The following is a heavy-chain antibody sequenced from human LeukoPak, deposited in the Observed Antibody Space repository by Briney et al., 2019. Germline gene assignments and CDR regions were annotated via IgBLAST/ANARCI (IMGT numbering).Heavy chain of an antibody. CDR1: GGSISGYY. D-gene: IGHD2-15*01. CDR2: INHSGST. CDR3: ARRKGWKFVVVVAGGGFDY. J-gene: IGHJ4*02. Sequence: PSETLSLTCTVSGGSISGYYWSWIRQPPGKGLEWIGEINHSGSTNYNPSLKSRVTISVDTSKNQFSLKLSSVTAADTAVYYCARRKGWKFVVVVAGGGFDYWGQGTLVTVSS. V-gene: IGHV4-34*01.